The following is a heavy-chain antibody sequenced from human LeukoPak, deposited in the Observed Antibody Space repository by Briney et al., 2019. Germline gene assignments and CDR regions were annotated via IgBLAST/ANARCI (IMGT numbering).Heavy chain of an antibody. CDR1: GFTFSSYW. Sequence: GGSLRLSCAASGFTFSSYWMSWVRQAPGKGLEWVANIKQDGSEKYYVDSVKGRFTISRDNAKNSLYLQMNSLRAEDTAVYYCAGNIAARAYYYYYMDVWGKGTTVTVPS. CDR3: AGNIAARAYYYYYMDV. V-gene: IGHV3-7*01. D-gene: IGHD6-6*01. J-gene: IGHJ6*03. CDR2: IKQDGSEK.